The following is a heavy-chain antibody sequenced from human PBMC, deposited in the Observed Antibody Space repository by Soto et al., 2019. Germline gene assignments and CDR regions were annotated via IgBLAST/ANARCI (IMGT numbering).Heavy chain of an antibody. D-gene: IGHD3-3*01. CDR3: AREQLGLLFLELNSPGPYYYDGMDV. CDR1: GDTFTSYG. CDR2: LSAYNGNT. Sequence: QVQLVQSGAEVKKPGASVKVSCKASGDTFTSYGISWVRQAPGQGLEWMGWLSAYNGNTNYAQKLQGRVTMTTDTSTRTAYMDLRSQRSDETDVYYCAREQLGLLFLELNSPGPYYYDGMDVWGQGTTVTVSS. J-gene: IGHJ6*02. V-gene: IGHV1-18*01.